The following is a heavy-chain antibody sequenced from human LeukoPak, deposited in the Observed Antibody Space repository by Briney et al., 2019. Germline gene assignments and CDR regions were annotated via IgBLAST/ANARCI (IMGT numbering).Heavy chain of an antibody. V-gene: IGHV3-23*01. CDR3: AKCPGSGPYYFDY. CDR2: ISGSSSYI. CDR1: GFTFSTYV. J-gene: IGHJ4*02. Sequence: GGSLRLSCAASGFTFSTYVMNWVRQAPGKGLEWVSSISGSSSYIYYADSVKGRFTISRDNSKNTLYLQMNSLRAEDTAVYYCAKCPGSGPYYFDYWGQGTLVTVSS. D-gene: IGHD3-10*02.